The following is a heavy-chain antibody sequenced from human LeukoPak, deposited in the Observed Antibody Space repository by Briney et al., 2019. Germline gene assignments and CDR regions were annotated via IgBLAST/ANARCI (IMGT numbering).Heavy chain of an antibody. V-gene: IGHV3-48*04. CDR3: ARLEGTDGYNYVDY. CDR1: GFTFSSYS. D-gene: IGHD5-24*01. Sequence: PGGSLRLSCAASGFTFSSYSMNWVRQAPGKGLEWVSYISRSGWTIYYADSVKGRFTISRDNAKNSLYLQMNSLRVDDTAVYYCARLEGTDGYNYVDYWGQGTLVTVSS. CDR2: ISRSGWTI. J-gene: IGHJ4*02.